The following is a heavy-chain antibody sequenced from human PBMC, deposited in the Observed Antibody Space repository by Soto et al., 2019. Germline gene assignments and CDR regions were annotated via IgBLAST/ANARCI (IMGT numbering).Heavy chain of an antibody. D-gene: IGHD2-2*01. CDR3: ARGTEVPAAIYYYYGMDV. CDR2: ISYDGSNK. J-gene: IGHJ6*02. CDR1: GFTFSSYA. Sequence: QVQLVESGGGVVQPGRSLRLSCAASGFTFSSYAMHWVRQAPGKGLEWVAVISYDGSNKYYEDSVKGRFTISRDNSKNTLFLQKNSLRAEDTAVYYCARGTEVPAAIYYYYGMDVWGQGTTVTVSS. V-gene: IGHV3-30-3*01.